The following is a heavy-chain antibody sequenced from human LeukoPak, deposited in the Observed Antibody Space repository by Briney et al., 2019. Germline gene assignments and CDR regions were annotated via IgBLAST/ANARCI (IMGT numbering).Heavy chain of an antibody. J-gene: IGHJ4*02. CDR1: GGSISSGSYY. V-gene: IGHV4-61*02. Sequence: SETLSLPCTVSGGSISSGSYYWSWIRQPAGKGLEWIGRIYTSGSTNYNPSLKSRVTISVDTSKNQFSLKLSSVTAADTAVYYCARESDVCSGSSFDYWGQGTLVTVSS. CDR3: ARESDVCSGSSFDY. D-gene: IGHD3-3*01. CDR2: IYTSGST.